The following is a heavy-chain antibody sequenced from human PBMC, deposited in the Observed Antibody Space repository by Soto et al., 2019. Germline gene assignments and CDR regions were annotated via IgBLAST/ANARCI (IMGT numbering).Heavy chain of an antibody. D-gene: IGHD4-17*01. V-gene: IGHV3-30*04. CDR2: ISSDGKTI. Sequence: QVQVVESGGGVVQPGRSLRLSCAASGFSLTTYAMHWVRQAPGKGPEWVASISSDGKTIFYADSVKGRFTISRDISKNTAYLEMNSLTTEDTAVHYCARGGGNGDPPFGYWGQVTPVTVSS. CDR1: GFSLTTYA. J-gene: IGHJ4*02. CDR3: ARGGGNGDPPFGY.